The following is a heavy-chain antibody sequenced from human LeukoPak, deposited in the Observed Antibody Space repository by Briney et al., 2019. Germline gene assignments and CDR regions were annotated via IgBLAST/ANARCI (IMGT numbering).Heavy chain of an antibody. CDR1: GFTFGDHY. Sequence: PGGSLRLSCAASGFTFGDHYMHWVRQAPGKGLEWVGRIANKPDGYNTEYAASVRGRFTVSRDDSGNSLYLQMNSLKTDDTAVYYGTRVTGSGRYFDYWGQGALVTVSS. V-gene: IGHV3-72*01. D-gene: IGHD1-14*01. CDR2: IANKPDGYNT. J-gene: IGHJ4*02. CDR3: TRVTGSGRYFDY.